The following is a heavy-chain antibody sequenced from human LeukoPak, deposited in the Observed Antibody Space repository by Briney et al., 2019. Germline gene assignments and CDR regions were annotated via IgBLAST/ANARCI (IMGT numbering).Heavy chain of an antibody. CDR2: INAYNGNT. CDR3: ARDRHIAAAVYYYYMDV. D-gene: IGHD6-13*01. J-gene: IGHJ6*03. V-gene: IGHV1-18*01. CDR1: GYTFTSYI. Sequence: ASVKVSCKASGYTFTSYIISWVRQAPGQGLEWMGWINAYNGNTDYAQRVQGRVTMTTNTSTSTAYMELRSLRSDDTAVYYCARDRHIAAAVYYYYMDVWGKGTPVTVSS.